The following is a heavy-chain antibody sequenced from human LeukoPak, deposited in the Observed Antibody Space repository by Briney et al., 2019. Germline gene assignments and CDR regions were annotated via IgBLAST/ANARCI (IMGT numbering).Heavy chain of an antibody. Sequence: GGSLRPSCAASGFTFSSYGMHWVRQAPGKGLEWVAVISYDGSNKYYADSVKGRFTISRDNSKNTLYLQMNSLRAEDTAVYYCAKLALKYSSSPRPYWYFDLWGRGTLVTVSS. CDR3: AKLALKYSSSPRPYWYFDL. D-gene: IGHD6-6*01. V-gene: IGHV3-30*18. CDR1: GFTFSSYG. J-gene: IGHJ2*01. CDR2: ISYDGSNK.